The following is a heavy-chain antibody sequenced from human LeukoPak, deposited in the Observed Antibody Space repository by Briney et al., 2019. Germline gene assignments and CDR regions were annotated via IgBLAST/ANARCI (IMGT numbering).Heavy chain of an antibody. CDR2: ISSSSSYT. V-gene: IGHV3-11*03. CDR3: ARYGSGSSYLDY. D-gene: IGHD3-10*01. Sequence: PGGSLRLSCASSGFTFSDYYMSWIRQAPGKGLGLVSYISSSSSYTNYADSVKGRFTISRDNAKNSLYLQMNSLRAEDTAVYYCARYGSGSSYLDYWGQGTLVTASS. J-gene: IGHJ4*02. CDR1: GFTFSDYY.